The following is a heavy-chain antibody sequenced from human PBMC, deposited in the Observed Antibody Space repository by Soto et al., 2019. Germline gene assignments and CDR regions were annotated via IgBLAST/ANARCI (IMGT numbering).Heavy chain of an antibody. Sequence: QVQLQESGPGLVKPSQTLSLTCTVSGGSSSSGDYYWSWIRQPPGKGLEWIAYIYYSGSPYYNPSLKSRVTIFVDTSKNQFSLKLSSVTAADTAVYYCAIERTVGARLDHWGQGALVTVSS. V-gene: IGHV4-30-4*01. J-gene: IGHJ5*02. CDR2: IYYSGSP. D-gene: IGHD2-2*01. CDR3: AIERTVGARLDH. CDR1: GGSSSSGDYY.